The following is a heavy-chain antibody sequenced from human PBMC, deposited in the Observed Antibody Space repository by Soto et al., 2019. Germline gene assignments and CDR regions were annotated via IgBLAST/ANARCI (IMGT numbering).Heavy chain of an antibody. CDR1: GYTFTSYG. Sequence: GPSVKVSFKASGYTFTSYGISWVRQAPGQGLEWMGWISAYNGNTNYAQKLQGRVTMTTDTSTSTAYMELRSLRSDDTAVYYCATSGIAAAGTRDAFDIWGQGTMVTVS. D-gene: IGHD6-13*01. CDR2: ISAYNGNT. V-gene: IGHV1-18*04. J-gene: IGHJ3*02. CDR3: ATSGIAAAGTRDAFDI.